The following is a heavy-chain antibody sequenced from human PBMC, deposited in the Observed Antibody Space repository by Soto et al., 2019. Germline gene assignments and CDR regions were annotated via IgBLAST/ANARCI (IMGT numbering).Heavy chain of an antibody. V-gene: IGHV4-30-4*01. J-gene: IGHJ4*02. Sequence: PSETLSLTCTVSGASISSGDYYWTWIRQPPGKGLEWIGSIYYSGSTYYNPSLKSRVTISVDTSNNQFSLKLSSVTAADTAVYYCARARYDSSTYYLDYWGQGTLVTVSS. D-gene: IGHD3-22*01. CDR1: GASISSGDYY. CDR3: ARARYDSSTYYLDY. CDR2: IYYSGST.